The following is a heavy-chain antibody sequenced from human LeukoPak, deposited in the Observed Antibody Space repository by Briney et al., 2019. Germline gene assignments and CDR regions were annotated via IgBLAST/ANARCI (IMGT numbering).Heavy chain of an antibody. V-gene: IGHV4-39*01. Sequence: SETLSLTCTVSGGSISSSSYYWGWIRQPPGKGLEWIVSIYYSGSTYYNPSLKSRVTISVDTSKNQFSLKLSSVTAADTAVYYCARLVGEGYNFGAFDIWGQGTMVTVSS. CDR2: IYYSGST. D-gene: IGHD5-24*01. CDR1: GGSISSSSYY. CDR3: ARLVGEGYNFGAFDI. J-gene: IGHJ3*02.